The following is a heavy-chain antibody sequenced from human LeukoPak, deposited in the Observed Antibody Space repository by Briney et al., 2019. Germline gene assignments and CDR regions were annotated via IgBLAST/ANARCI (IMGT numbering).Heavy chain of an antibody. CDR2: IYYSGST. J-gene: IGHJ3*02. CDR3: ARAIIAAAGTSAFDI. V-gene: IGHV4-59*12. Sequence: SETLSLTCTVSGGSFSTYYWSWIRQPPGKGLEWIGYIYYSGSTDYNPSLRSRVDMSVDTSKNQFSLKLSSVTAADTAVYYCARAIIAAAGTSAFDIWGQGTMVTVSS. D-gene: IGHD6-13*01. CDR1: GGSFSTYY.